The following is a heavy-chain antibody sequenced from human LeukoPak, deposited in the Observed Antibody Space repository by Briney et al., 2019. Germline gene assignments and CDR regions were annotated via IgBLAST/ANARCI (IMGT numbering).Heavy chain of an antibody. D-gene: IGHD2-21*02. CDR2: TYYRSKWYT. CDR1: GDSVSSNRAA. CDR3: ARDRPGAGDYNYFDY. J-gene: IGHJ4*02. Sequence: SQTLSLTCAISGDSVSSNRAAWNWIRQSPSRGLEWLGRTYYRSKWYTAYAVSVKGRIVINTDTSKNQLSLQLNSVTPEDTAVYYCARDRPGAGDYNYFDYWGQGTQVTVSS. V-gene: IGHV6-1*01.